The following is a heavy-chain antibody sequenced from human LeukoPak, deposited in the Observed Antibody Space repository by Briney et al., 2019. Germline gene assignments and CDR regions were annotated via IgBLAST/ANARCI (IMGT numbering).Heavy chain of an antibody. Sequence: ESGGGVVQPGRSLRLSCAASGFTFSSYGMHWVRQAPGKGLEWVAVIWYDGSNKYYADSVKGRFTISRDNSKNTLYLQMNSLRAEDTAMYYCARERGSLIWFDPWGQGTLVTVSS. CDR1: GFTFSSYG. CDR3: ARERGSLIWFDP. CDR2: IWYDGSNK. V-gene: IGHV3-33*01. J-gene: IGHJ5*02. D-gene: IGHD3-10*01.